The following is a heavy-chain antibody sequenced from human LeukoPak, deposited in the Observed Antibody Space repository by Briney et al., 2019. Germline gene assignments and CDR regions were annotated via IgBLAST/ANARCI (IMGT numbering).Heavy chain of an antibody. J-gene: IGHJ4*02. V-gene: IGHV4-34*01. CDR1: GGSFSGYY. CDR2: INHSGST. D-gene: IGHD6-6*01. CDR3: ARREGQLAVTDY. Sequence: SETLSLTCAVYGGSFSGYYWSWIRQPPGKGREWIGEINHSGSTNYNPSLKSRVTISVDTSKNQFSLKLSSVTAADTAVYYCARREGQLAVTDYWGQGTLVTVSS.